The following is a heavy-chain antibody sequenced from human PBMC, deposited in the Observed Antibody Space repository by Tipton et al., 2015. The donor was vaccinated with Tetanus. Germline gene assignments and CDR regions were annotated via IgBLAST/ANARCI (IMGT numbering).Heavy chain of an antibody. J-gene: IGHJ4*02. CDR3: AEGLGDLSLNYFDS. Sequence: LACSVSGGSISTRSYYWGWIRQPPGKGLEWIGSIYYSGSTYYNPSLKSRVTISVDTSKNQFSLKLSSVTAADTAVYFCAEGLGDLSLNYFDSWGQGTLVTVSS. CDR2: IYYSGST. V-gene: IGHV4-39*01. CDR1: GGSISTRSYY. D-gene: IGHD3-16*02.